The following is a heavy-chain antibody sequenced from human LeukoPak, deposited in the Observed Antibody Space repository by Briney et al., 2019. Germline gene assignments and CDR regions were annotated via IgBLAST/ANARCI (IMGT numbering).Heavy chain of an antibody. D-gene: IGHD6-6*01. CDR2: ISGSGGST. J-gene: IGHJ4*02. V-gene: IGHV3-23*01. CDR1: GFTFGDYA. CDR3: AKGYEYSSSSGVHY. Sequence: GGSLRLSCTASGFTFGDYAMSWVRQAPGKGLEWVSAISGSGGSTYYADSVKGRFTISRDNSKNTLYLQMNSLRAEDTAVYYCAKGYEYSSSSGVHYWGQGTLVTVSS.